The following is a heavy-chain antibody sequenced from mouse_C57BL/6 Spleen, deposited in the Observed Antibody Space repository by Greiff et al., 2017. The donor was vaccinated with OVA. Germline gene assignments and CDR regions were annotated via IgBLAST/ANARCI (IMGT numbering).Heavy chain of an antibody. D-gene: IGHD1-1*01. CDR3: ARSGNYFYFDY. CDR2: IYPGSGNT. Sequence: VQLQESGAELVRPGASVKLSCKASGYTFTDYYINWVKQRPGQGLEWIARIYPGSGNTYYNEKFKGKATLTAEKSSSTAYMQLSSLTSEDSAVYFCARSGNYFYFDYWGQGTTLTVSS. V-gene: IGHV1-76*01. CDR1: GYTFTDYY. J-gene: IGHJ2*01.